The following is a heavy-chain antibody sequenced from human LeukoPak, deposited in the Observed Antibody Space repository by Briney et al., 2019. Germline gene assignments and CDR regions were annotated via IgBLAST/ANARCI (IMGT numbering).Heavy chain of an antibody. CDR1: GFTFNNYA. CDR2: ISGSGGST. CDR3: AKAVDDPGHYFDY. Sequence: PGGSLRLSCAASGFTFNNYALTWVRQTPGKGLECVSAISGSGGSTYYADSVKGRFTISRDNSKNTLYPQMNSLRAEDTAVYYCAKAVDDPGHYFDYWGQGTLVTVSS. V-gene: IGHV3-23*01. J-gene: IGHJ4*02.